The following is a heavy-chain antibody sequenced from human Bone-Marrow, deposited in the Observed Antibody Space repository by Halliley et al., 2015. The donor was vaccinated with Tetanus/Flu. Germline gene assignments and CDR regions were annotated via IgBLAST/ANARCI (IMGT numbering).Heavy chain of an antibody. J-gene: IGHJ4*02. V-gene: IGHV3-74*01. Sequence: GLVWVSRIDSDGTGRGYADSVKGRFIISRDNANNTLYLQMNSLRVEDTGVYYCASEAAGPGYWGQGTLVTVSS. D-gene: IGHD6-13*01. CDR2: IDSDGTGR. CDR3: ASEAAGPGY.